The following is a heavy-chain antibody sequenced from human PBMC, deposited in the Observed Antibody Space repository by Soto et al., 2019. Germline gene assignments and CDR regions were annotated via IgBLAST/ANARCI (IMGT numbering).Heavy chain of an antibody. Sequence: EVQLLESGGGLVQPGGSLRLSCAASGFTFSSYAMSWVRQASGKGLELVSAISGSGGSTYYADSVKGRFTISRDNSKNTLYLQLHSMRADDMDVYYCEIDGPAAMKVLDYWGRGTLVTVSS. CDR2: ISGSGGST. V-gene: IGHV3-23*01. CDR3: EIDGPAAMKVLDY. CDR1: GFTFSSYA. J-gene: IGHJ4*02. D-gene: IGHD2-2*01.